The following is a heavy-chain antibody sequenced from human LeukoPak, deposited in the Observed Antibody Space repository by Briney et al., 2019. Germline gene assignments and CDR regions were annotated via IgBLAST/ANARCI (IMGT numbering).Heavy chain of an antibody. CDR3: ARGLSGYYSYWYFDL. J-gene: IGHJ2*01. CDR1: RFTFSGYS. CDR2: ISSGSNNI. Sequence: GGSLRLSCAASRFTFSGYSMNWVRQAPGKGLEWVSYISSGSNNIHYADSVKGRFTISRDSAKNSLFLQMNSLRDEDTAVYYCARGLSGYYSYWYFDLWGRGTLVTVSS. D-gene: IGHD1-26*01. V-gene: IGHV3-48*02.